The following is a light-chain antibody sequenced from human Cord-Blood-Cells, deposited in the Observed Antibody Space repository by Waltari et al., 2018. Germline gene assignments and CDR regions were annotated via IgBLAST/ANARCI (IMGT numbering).Light chain of an antibody. CDR3: SSYAGSNKLV. CDR2: EVS. J-gene: IGLJ2*01. Sequence: QSALTQPPSTSGSPGQSVTISCTGTSSDVGGYNYVPWYPQHPGTAPKRMIYEVSKRPSGVPDRFSGSKSGNTASLTVSGLQAEDEADYYCSSYAGSNKLVFGGGTKLTVL. CDR1: SSDVGGYNY. V-gene: IGLV2-8*01.